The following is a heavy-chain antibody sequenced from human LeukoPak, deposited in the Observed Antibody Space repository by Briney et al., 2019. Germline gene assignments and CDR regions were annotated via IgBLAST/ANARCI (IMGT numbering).Heavy chain of an antibody. CDR2: INPNSGGT. Sequence: AASVKVSCKASGYTFTGYYMHWVRQAPGQGLEWMGWINPNSGGTNYAQKFQGRVTMTRDTSISTAYMELRSLRSDDTAVYYCARYGGYGDYFDYWGQGTLVTVSS. J-gene: IGHJ4*02. CDR3: ARYGGYGDYFDY. V-gene: IGHV1-2*02. D-gene: IGHD4-17*01. CDR1: GYTFTGYY.